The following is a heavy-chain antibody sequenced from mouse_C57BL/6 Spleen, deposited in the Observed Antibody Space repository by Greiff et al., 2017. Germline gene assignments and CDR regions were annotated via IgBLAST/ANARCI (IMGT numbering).Heavy chain of an antibody. CDR1: GYTFTSYW. V-gene: IGHV1-64*01. CDR3: ARPRYDYDDPFDY. Sequence: VQLQQPGAELVKPGASVKLSCKASGYTFTSYWMHWVKQRPGQGLEWIGMIHPNSGSTNYNEKFKSKATLTVDKSSSTAYMQLSSLTSEDSAVYYCARPRYDYDDPFDYWGQGTTLTVSS. J-gene: IGHJ2*01. D-gene: IGHD2-4*01. CDR2: IHPNSGST.